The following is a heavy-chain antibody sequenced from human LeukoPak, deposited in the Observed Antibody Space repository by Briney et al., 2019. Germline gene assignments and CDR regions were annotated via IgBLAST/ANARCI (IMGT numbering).Heavy chain of an antibody. D-gene: IGHD3-10*01. J-gene: IGHJ6*02. Sequence: GGSLRLSCAASGFTFSSYAMSWVRQAPGKGLEWVSAISGSGGSTYYADSVKGRFTISRDNSKNTLYLQMNSLRAEDTAVYYCAKTGTPYGSGSPMDVWGQGTTVTVSS. V-gene: IGHV3-23*01. CDR2: ISGSGGST. CDR3: AKTGTPYGSGSPMDV. CDR1: GFTFSSYA.